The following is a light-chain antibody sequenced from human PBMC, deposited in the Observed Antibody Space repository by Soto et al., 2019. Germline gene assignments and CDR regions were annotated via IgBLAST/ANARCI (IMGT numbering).Light chain of an antibody. CDR1: QDVVGY. J-gene: IGKJ4*01. CDR2: DAS. CDR3: QQYKDWPPLT. V-gene: IGKV3-11*01. Sequence: EIVLTQSPATLSLSPGDRATLSCRSSQDVVGYLSSFQQKPSPAPRLLIYDASIRGPAIPARFSGSESGTVFTLTISSLEPEDFAVYYCQQYKDWPPLTFGGGTKVDI.